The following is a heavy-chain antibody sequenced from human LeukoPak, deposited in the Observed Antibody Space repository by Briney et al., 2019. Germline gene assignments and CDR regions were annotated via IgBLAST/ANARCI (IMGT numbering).Heavy chain of an antibody. CDR2: INAGNGNT. CDR3: ARDKPYGSGSYYIREYYGMDV. Sequence: ASVKVSCKASGYTFTSYAMHWVRQAPGQRLEWMGWINAGNGNTKYSQKFQGRVTITRDTSASTAYMELSSPRSEDTAVYYCARDKPYGSGSYYIREYYGMDVWGKGTTVTVSS. D-gene: IGHD3-10*01. CDR1: GYTFTSYA. V-gene: IGHV1-3*01. J-gene: IGHJ6*04.